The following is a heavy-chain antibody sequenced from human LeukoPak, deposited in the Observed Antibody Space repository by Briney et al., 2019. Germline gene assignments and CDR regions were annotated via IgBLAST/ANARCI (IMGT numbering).Heavy chain of an antibody. CDR3: ARGAYDFWSGYPFDY. D-gene: IGHD3-3*01. J-gene: IGHJ4*02. Sequence: SVKVSCKASGGTFSSYAISWVRQAPGQGLEWMGGIIPIFGTANYAQKFQGRVTITADESTSTAYMGLSSLRSEDTAVYYCARGAYDFWSGYPFDYWGQGTLVTVSS. CDR2: IIPIFGTA. V-gene: IGHV1-69*13. CDR1: GGTFSSYA.